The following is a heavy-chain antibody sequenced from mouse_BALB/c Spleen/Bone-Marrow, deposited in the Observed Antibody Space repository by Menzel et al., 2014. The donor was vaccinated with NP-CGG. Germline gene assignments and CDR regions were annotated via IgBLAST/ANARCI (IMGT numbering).Heavy chain of an antibody. J-gene: IGHJ1*01. CDR1: GFTFSSFG. Sequence: EVQLVESGGGLVQPGGSRKLSCAASGFTFSSFGMHWVSQAPEKGLEWVGYISSGSSTIYYADTVKGRFTISRQNPKNTLFLQMTSLSSDDTAIYYCARRGSNHWYFDVWGAGTTVTVSS. V-gene: IGHV5-17*02. CDR2: ISSGSSTI. D-gene: IGHD1-1*01. CDR3: ARRGSNHWYFDV.